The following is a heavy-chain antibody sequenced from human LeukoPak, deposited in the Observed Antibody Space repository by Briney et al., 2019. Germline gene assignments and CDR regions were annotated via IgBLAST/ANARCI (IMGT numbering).Heavy chain of an antibody. CDR1: GFAVSSNY. CDR3: AREDYGDYGYYYGMDA. J-gene: IGHJ6*02. CDR2: IYSGGST. D-gene: IGHD4-17*01. Sequence: GGSLRLSCAASGFAVSSNYMSWVRQAPGKGLEWVSVIYSGGSTYYADSVKGRFTISRDNSKNTLYLQVNSLRAEDTAVYYCAREDYGDYGYYYGMDAWGQGTTVTVSS. V-gene: IGHV3-66*02.